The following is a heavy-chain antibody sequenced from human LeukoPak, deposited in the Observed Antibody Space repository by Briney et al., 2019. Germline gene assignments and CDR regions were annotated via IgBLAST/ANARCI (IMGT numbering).Heavy chain of an antibody. J-gene: IGHJ4*02. D-gene: IGHD1-1*01. V-gene: IGHV4-39*02. CDR1: GGSVSSSYY. CDR3: ARDGPWKSDY. CDR2: ICSGGNI. Sequence: SETLSLTCTVSGGSVSSSYYWGWIRQPPGKGLEWIGSICSGGNICSDPSLESRVTISVDSSRSHFFLQLTSATAADTAVYFCARDGPWKSDYWGQGTLVTVSS.